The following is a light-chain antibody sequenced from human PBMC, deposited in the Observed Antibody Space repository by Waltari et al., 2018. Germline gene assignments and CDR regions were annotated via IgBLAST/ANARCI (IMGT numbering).Light chain of an antibody. CDR1: SGPYSNV. Sequence: QLVLTQSPSASTSLGASITLTCTLSSGPYSNVIAWLQQLPEKGPRYVMKVNRDGSHSRGNEVPVRLSGSSSGGVGYLTISSLQCEDEADYYCQTGGQGTWVFGGGTKLTVL. CDR2: VNRDGSH. V-gene: IGLV4-69*01. J-gene: IGLJ3*02. CDR3: QTGGQGTWV.